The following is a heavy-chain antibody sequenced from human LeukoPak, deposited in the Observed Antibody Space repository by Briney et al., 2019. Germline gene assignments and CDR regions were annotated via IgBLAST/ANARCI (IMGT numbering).Heavy chain of an antibody. CDR3: ARDPPAVAADY. J-gene: IGHJ4*02. D-gene: IGHD6-19*01. CDR2: ISSSSSYI. Sequence: GGSLRLSCAASGFTFSSYNMNWVRQAPGKGLEWVSSISSSSSYIYYADSVKGRFTISRDNAKNSLNLQMNSLRAEDTAVYYCARDPPAVAADYWGQGTLVTVSS. V-gene: IGHV3-21*01. CDR1: GFTFSSYN.